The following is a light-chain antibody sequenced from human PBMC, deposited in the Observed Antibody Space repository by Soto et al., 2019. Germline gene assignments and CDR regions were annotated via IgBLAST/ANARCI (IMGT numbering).Light chain of an antibody. Sequence: IQLTRSPSSLSASVVGKGTITFRASQSIRSYLNWVQQKPGKAPKLLIYDASSLESGVPSRFSGSGSGTEFTLTISRLEPEDFAVYYCQQYGSSRTFGQGTKVDIK. J-gene: IGKJ1*01. CDR1: QSIRSY. CDR3: QQYGSSRT. V-gene: IGKV1-13*02. CDR2: DAS.